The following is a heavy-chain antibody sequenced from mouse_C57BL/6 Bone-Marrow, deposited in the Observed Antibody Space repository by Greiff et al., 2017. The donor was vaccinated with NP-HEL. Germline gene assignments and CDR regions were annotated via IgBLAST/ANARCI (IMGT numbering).Heavy chain of an antibody. D-gene: IGHD1-1*01. J-gene: IGHJ2*01. CDR2: IWTGGGT. V-gene: IGHV2-9-1*01. CDR1: GFSLTSYA. Sequence: VQLVESGPGLVAPSQSLSITCTVSGFSLTSYAISWVRQPPGKGLEWLGVIWTGGGTNYNSALKSRLSISKDNSKSQVFLKMNSLQTDDTARYYCARIYYYGSSQYFDYWGQGTTLTVSS. CDR3: ARIYYYGSSQYFDY.